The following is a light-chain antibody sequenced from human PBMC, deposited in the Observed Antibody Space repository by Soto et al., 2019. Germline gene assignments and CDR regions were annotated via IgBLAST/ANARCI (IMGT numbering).Light chain of an antibody. CDR3: QQYGSSPTWT. CDR1: QSVSVNS. V-gene: IGKV3-20*01. CDR2: AAS. J-gene: IGKJ1*01. Sequence: IVLTQSAGTLSLSPGERDTLSCRASQSVSVNSLAWYQQKGAQAPRLLIYAASTRATGVPDRFSGTGCGTEFSLPTSRLETHDSAAYDCQQYGSSPTWTFCQGTKVDIK.